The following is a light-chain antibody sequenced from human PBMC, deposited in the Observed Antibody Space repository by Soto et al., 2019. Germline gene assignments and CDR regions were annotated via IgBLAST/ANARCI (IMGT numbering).Light chain of an antibody. Sequence: QSVLTQPPSASGTPGQRVTISCSESSSSIGSNYIYWYQQLPGTAPKLLIYRDSQRPSGVPDRFSGSKSGTSASLAISGLRSEDEADYYCQTWGTGIYVFGTGTKVTVL. CDR2: RDS. V-gene: IGLV1-47*01. CDR3: QTWGTGIYV. J-gene: IGLJ1*01. CDR1: SSSIGSNY.